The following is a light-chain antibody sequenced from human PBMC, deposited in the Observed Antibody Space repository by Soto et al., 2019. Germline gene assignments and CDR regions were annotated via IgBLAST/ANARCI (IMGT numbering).Light chain of an antibody. J-gene: IGKJ1*01. Sequence: IVLTQSPGILSLSPGERGTLSCRASQSLTNDILACYQQKPGQAPRLLLYGASPRATDVPDRFSGSGSGADFTLTISRLEPEDFAAYYCQQYGSSPPRTFGQGTKVDI. V-gene: IGKV3-20*01. CDR1: QSLTNDI. CDR2: GAS. CDR3: QQYGSSPPRT.